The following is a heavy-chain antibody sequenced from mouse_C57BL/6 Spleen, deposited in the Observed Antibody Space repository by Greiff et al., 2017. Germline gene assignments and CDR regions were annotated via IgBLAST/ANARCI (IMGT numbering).Heavy chain of an antibody. V-gene: IGHV3-6*01. Sequence: ESGPGLVKPSQSLSFTCSVTGYSITSGYYWNWIRQFPGNKLEWMGYISYDGSNNYNPSLKNRISITRDTSRNQFFLNLNSVTTRDTAIDYGAPDWDWFADWGKGTMVTVSA. J-gene: IGHJ3*01. CDR2: ISYDGSN. CDR3: APDWDWFAD. CDR1: GYSITSGYY. D-gene: IGHD4-1*01.